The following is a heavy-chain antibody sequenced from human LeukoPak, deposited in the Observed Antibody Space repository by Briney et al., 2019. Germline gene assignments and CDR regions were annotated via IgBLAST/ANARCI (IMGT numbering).Heavy chain of an antibody. CDR2: IYYSGST. Sequence: PSGTLSLTCTVSGGAISSFYWGWSRQPPGEGLGGVWYIYYSGSTNYNPSLKSRVTISVDTSKNQFSLKPSSVTAADTAVYYCARDLWDQASGVFDPWGQGTLVTVSS. D-gene: IGHD2-8*01. CDR1: GGAISSFY. V-gene: IGHV4-59*01. J-gene: IGHJ5*02. CDR3: ARDLWDQASGVFDP.